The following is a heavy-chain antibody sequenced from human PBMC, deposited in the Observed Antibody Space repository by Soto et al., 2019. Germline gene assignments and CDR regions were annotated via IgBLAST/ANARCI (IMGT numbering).Heavy chain of an antibody. D-gene: IGHD6-25*01. Sequence: QVQLVQSGAEVKKPGSSVKVSCKASGGTFSSYAISWVRQAPGQGLEWMGGIISIFSTANYAQKIQGRVPITADESPSTAYLVLSSLRSEDEAVYYCASYTSYSSALVGPYYYCYYGMDVWGQGTTVTVSS. J-gene: IGHJ6*02. CDR2: IISIFSTA. CDR3: ASYTSYSSALVGPYYYCYYGMDV. V-gene: IGHV1-69*01. CDR1: GGTFSSYA.